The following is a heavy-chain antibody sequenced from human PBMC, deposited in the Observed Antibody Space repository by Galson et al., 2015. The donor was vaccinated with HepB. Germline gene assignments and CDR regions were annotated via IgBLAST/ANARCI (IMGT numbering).Heavy chain of an antibody. D-gene: IGHD5-18*01. CDR3: ARFRGGDTAMVDY. CDR2: FDWDDDK. Sequence: PALVKPTQTLTLTCTFSGFSLTTSGMSVSWIRQPPGKALEWLGNFDWDDDKNYSTSLKTRLTISKDTSKNQVVLTMTNMDPVDTATYYCARFRGGDTAMVDYWGQGTLVTVSS. V-gene: IGHV2-70*01. CDR1: GFSLTTSGMS. J-gene: IGHJ4*02.